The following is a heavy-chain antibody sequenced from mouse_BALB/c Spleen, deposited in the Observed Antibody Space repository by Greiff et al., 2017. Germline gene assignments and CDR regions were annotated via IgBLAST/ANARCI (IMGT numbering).Heavy chain of an antibody. CDR1: GFSLTSYG. CDR3: ARPPYGNYLYFDY. Sequence: VQRVESGPGLVAPSQSLSITCTVSGFSLTSYGVHWVRQPPGKGLEWLGVIWAGGSTNYNSALMSRLSISKDNSKSQVFLKMNSLQTDDTAMYYCARPPYGNYLYFDYWGQGTTLTVSS. J-gene: IGHJ2*01. V-gene: IGHV2-9*02. CDR2: IWAGGST. D-gene: IGHD2-1*01.